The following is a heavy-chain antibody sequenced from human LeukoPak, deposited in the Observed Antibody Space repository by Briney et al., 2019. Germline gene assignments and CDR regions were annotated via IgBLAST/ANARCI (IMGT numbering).Heavy chain of an antibody. J-gene: IGHJ4*02. CDR2: ISSHPGYI. CDR1: GFTFTDYY. V-gene: IGHV3-11*06. CDR3: ARDKVFGVVIPYYFDY. D-gene: IGHD3-3*01. Sequence: GGSLRLSCAASGFTFTDYYMDWVRQAPGKGLEWVSFISSHPGYINYADSVKGRFTISRDNAKNSLYLQMSSLRAEDTAVYYCARDKVFGVVIPYYFDYWGQGILVTVSS.